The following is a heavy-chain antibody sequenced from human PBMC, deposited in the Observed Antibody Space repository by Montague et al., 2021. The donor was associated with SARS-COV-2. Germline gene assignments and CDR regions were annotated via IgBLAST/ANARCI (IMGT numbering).Heavy chain of an antibody. CDR3: ARLLRSCTNGVCRTYYYYAMDV. CDR2: TYYSGST. V-gene: IGHV4-59*01. CDR1: GGSTSGYY. J-gene: IGHJ6*02. Sequence: SETLSLTCTVSGGSTSGYYWSWIRQPPGKGLEWIGYTYYSGSTKXNPXLESRVTVSVDRSKNQVSLKLSSVTAADTAVYYCARLLRSCTNGVCRTYYYYAMDVWGQGTTVTVSS. D-gene: IGHD2-8*01.